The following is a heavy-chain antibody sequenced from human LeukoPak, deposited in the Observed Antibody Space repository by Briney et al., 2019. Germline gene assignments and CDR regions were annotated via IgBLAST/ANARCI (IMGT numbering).Heavy chain of an antibody. CDR1: GGSISSYF. CDR3: ARDVFYDILTGYYRSNIFDF. J-gene: IGHJ4*02. Sequence: ETLSLTCTVSGGSISSYFWSWIRQPAGKGLEWIGHINNSGRTNYNPSLKSRVTMSVDTSKSQFSLKLSSVTATDTAVYYCARDVFYDILTGYYRSNIFDFWGQGILVTVSS. D-gene: IGHD3-9*01. V-gene: IGHV4-4*07. CDR2: INNSGRT.